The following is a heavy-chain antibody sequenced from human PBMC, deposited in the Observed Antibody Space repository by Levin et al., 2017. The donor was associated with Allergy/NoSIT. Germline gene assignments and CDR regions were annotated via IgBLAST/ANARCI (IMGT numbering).Heavy chain of an antibody. CDR1: GFTFDDYA. V-gene: IGHV3-9*01. CDR3: AKDQWAGYCSSTSCYGGLDY. CDR2: ISWNSGSI. D-gene: IGHD2-2*01. J-gene: IGHJ4*02. Sequence: GGSLRLSCAASGFTFDDYAMHWVRQAPGKGLEWVSGISWNSGSIGYADSVKGRFTISRDNAKNSLYLQMNSLRAEDTALYYCAKDQWAGYCSSTSCYGGLDYWGQGTLVTVSS.